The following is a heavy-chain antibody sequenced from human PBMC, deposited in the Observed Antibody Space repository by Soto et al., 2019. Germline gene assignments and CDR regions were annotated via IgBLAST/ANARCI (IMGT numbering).Heavy chain of an antibody. CDR3: GTGTTHSVFDI. CDR1: GFAFSSYA. V-gene: IGHV3-23*01. CDR2: IGIGGDI. Sequence: EVQLLESGGGLVQPGGSLRLCCASSGFAFSSYAFSWVRQAPGKGLDWVSSIGIGGDIYYADSVKGRFAISRDNSKNTLFLQMIGLRAEDTAVYYCGTGTTHSVFDIWGHGTMVTVSS. J-gene: IGHJ3*02. D-gene: IGHD1-1*01.